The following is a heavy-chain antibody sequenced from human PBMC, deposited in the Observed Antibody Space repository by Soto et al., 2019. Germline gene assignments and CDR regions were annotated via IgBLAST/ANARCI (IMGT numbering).Heavy chain of an antibody. CDR2: ISGSGGST. Sequence: GGSLRLSCAASGFTFSSYAMSWVRQAPGKGLEWVSAISGSGGSTYYADSVKGRFTISRDNSKNTLYLQMNSLRAEDTAVYYCAKEGSGYYFPPSYYYYGMDVWGQGTTVTVSS. V-gene: IGHV3-23*01. D-gene: IGHD3-22*01. CDR1: GFTFSSYA. J-gene: IGHJ6*02. CDR3: AKEGSGYYFPPSYYYYGMDV.